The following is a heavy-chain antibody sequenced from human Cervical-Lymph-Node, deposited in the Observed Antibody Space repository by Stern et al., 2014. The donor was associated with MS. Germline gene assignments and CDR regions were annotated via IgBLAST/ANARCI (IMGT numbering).Heavy chain of an antibody. CDR2: ISWNSGSI. CDR3: AKDIGIAAAGNTFDY. V-gene: IGHV3-9*01. J-gene: IGHJ4*02. CDR1: GFTFDDYA. D-gene: IGHD6-13*01. Sequence: QLVESGGGLVQPGRSLRLSCAASGFTFDDYAMHWVRQAPGKGLEWVSGISWNSGSIGYADSVKGRFTISRDNAKNSLYLQMNSLRAEDTALYYCAKDIGIAAAGNTFDYWGQGTLVTVSS.